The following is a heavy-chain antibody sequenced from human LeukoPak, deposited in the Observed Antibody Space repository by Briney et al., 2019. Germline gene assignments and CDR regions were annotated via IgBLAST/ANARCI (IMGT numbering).Heavy chain of an antibody. D-gene: IGHD2-2*01. CDR2: INHSGST. CDR1: GGSFSGYY. Sequence: SETLSLTCAVYGGSFSGYYWSWIRQLPGKGLEWIGEINHSGSTNYNPSLKSRVTISVDTSKNQFSLKLSSVTAADTAVYYCARGRHCSSTSCYETYYYYYYYYMDVWGKGTTVTVSS. CDR3: ARGRHCSSTSCYETYYYYYYYYMDV. J-gene: IGHJ6*03. V-gene: IGHV4-34*01.